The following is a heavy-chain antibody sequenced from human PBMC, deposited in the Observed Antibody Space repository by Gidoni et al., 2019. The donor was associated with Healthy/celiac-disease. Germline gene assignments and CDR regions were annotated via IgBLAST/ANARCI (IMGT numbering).Heavy chain of an antibody. CDR3: ARVEYFDWLLNGMDV. CDR1: GFTVRSNY. Sequence: EVQLVESGGGLVPPGGSLRLSCAASGFTVRSNYMSWVRQAPGKGLEWVSVIYSGGSTYYADSVKGRFTISRDNSKNTLYLQMNSLRAEDTAVYYCARVEYFDWLLNGMDVWGQGTTVTVSS. J-gene: IGHJ6*02. V-gene: IGHV3-66*01. CDR2: IYSGGST. D-gene: IGHD3-9*01.